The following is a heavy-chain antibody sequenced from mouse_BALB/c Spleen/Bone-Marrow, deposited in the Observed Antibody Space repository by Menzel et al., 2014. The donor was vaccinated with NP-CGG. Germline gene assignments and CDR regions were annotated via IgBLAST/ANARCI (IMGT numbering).Heavy chain of an antibody. V-gene: IGHV1-82*01. CDR1: GYAFSSSW. D-gene: IGHD1-1*01. CDR3: ARSYYGSSYYFDY. CDR2: IYPGDGDT. Sequence: QVQLKESGPELVKPGASVKISCKASGYAFSSSWMNWVKQRPGQGLEWIGRIYPGDGDTNYNGKFKGKATLTADKSSSTAYMQLCSLTSVDSAVYFCARSYYGSSYYFDYWGQGTTLTVSS. J-gene: IGHJ2*01.